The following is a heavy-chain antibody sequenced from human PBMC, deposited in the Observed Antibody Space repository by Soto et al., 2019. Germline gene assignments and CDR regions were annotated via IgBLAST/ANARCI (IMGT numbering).Heavy chain of an antibody. D-gene: IGHD4-17*01. J-gene: IGHJ4*02. CDR2: IYHSGST. V-gene: IGHV4-61*01. CDR3: ARGPHADYADY. CDR1: GGSVSRGSYY. Sequence: SETLSLTCSVSGGSVSRGSYYWTWIRQPPGKRLEWIGNIYHSGSTNYNPSLKSRVTISIDTSKNQFSLKLSSVTAADTAVYYCARGPHADYADYWGQGTLVTVSS.